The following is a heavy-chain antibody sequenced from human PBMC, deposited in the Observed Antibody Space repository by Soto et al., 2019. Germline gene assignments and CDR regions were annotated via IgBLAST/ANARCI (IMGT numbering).Heavy chain of an antibody. CDR1: GFTFSSFS. Sequence: EVQLVESGGDLLQPGGSLRLSCAASGFTFSSFSMNWVRQVPGKGLEWISYIGSGGDTMSYADSVKGRFTISRDNAKNSLYLKRNRLREEDRAVNYCARDQNGAFDSWAQAPLVTVSS. D-gene: IGHD2-8*01. V-gene: IGHV3-48*02. CDR3: ARDQNGAFDS. J-gene: IGHJ4*02. CDR2: IGSGGDTM.